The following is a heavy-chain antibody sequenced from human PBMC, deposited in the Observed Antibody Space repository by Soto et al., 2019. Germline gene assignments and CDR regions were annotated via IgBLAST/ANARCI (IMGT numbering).Heavy chain of an antibody. V-gene: IGHV4-34*01. Sequence: QVQLQQWGAGLLKPSETLSLTCAVYGGSFSGYYWSWIRQPPGKGLEWIGEINHSGSTNYNPSLKSRVTISVDTSKNQFSLKLSSVTAADTAVYYCARKLTYYHAFDIWGQGTMVTXSS. CDR2: INHSGST. CDR1: GGSFSGYY. D-gene: IGHD3-22*01. J-gene: IGHJ3*02. CDR3: ARKLTYYHAFDI.